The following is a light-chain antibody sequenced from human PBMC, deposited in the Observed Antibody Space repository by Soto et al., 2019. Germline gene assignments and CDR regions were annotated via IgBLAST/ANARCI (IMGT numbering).Light chain of an antibody. J-gene: IGKJ2*01. V-gene: IGKV3-15*01. CDR2: GAS. CDR3: QQYNNWPPPYT. CDR1: QSVSIN. Sequence: EIVMTQSPATLSVSPGERATLSCRASQSVSINLAWYQQKPGQAPRLLIYGASTRATGIPARFSGSGSGTEFTLTISSLQSEDFAVYYCQQYNNWPPPYTFGQGTKVDIK.